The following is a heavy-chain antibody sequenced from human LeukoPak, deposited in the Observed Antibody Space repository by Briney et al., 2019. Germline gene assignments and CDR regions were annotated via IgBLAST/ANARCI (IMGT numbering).Heavy chain of an antibody. CDR1: GFTFSSYA. Sequence: PGRSLRLSCAASGFTFSSYATHWVRQAPGKGLEWVAVISYDGSNKYYADSVKGRFTISRDNSKNTLYLQMSSLRAEDTAVYYCARDSVLDFWSGYVLVYWGQGTLVTVSS. CDR3: ARDSVLDFWSGYVLVY. V-gene: IGHV3-30-3*01. CDR2: ISYDGSNK. D-gene: IGHD3-3*01. J-gene: IGHJ4*02.